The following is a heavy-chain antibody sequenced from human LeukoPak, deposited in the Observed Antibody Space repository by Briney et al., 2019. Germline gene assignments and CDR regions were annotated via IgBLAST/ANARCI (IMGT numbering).Heavy chain of an antibody. CDR3: ARVVGGYCSSTSCSSPYYFDY. D-gene: IGHD2-2*01. CDR2: INHSGST. V-gene: IGHV4-34*01. CDR1: GGSFSGYY. J-gene: IGHJ4*02. Sequence: SETLPLTCAVYGGSFSGYYWSWIRQPPGKGLEWIGEINHSGSTNYNPSLKSRVTISVDTSKNQFSLKLSSVTAADTAVYYCARVVGGYCSSTSCSSPYYFDYWGQGTLVTVSS.